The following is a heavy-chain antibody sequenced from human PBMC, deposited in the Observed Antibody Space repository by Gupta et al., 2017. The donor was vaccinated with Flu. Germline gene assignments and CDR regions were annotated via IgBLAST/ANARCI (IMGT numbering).Heavy chain of an antibody. V-gene: IGHV3-11*05. CDR2: ISRGSSYT. Sequence: QVHLVESGGGLVKPGGSLSLSCTASGFPFSDYYMSWIRQAPGKGLEWVAYISRGSSYTNYGDSVEGRFTISRDNAQNSLLLQMNSLRVEDTAIYYWASEGPSGGYWGQGTLVTVST. CDR3: ASEGPSGGY. J-gene: IGHJ4*02. CDR1: GFPFSDYY. D-gene: IGHD1-26*01.